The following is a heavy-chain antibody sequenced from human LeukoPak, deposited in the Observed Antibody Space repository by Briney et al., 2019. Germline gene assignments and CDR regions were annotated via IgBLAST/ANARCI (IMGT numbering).Heavy chain of an antibody. D-gene: IGHD1-1*01. CDR3: ARLRTEEYYFDY. Sequence: SQTLSLTCAVSGGSISSGGYSWSWIRQPPGKGLEWIGEIYHSGSTNYNPSLKSRVTISVDKSKNQFSLKLSSVTAADTAVYYCARLRTEEYYFDYWGQGTLVTVSS. J-gene: IGHJ4*02. V-gene: IGHV4-30-2*01. CDR1: GGSISSGGYS. CDR2: IYHSGST.